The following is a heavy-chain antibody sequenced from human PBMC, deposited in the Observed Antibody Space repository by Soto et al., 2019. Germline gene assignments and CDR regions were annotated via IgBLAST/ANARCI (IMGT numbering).Heavy chain of an antibody. CDR1: GFTFSSYS. V-gene: IGHV3-21*04. Sequence: GGSLRLSCAASGFTFSSYSMNWVRQAPGKGLEWVSSISGSSGYIYYADSVKGRFTISRDNAKNTLYLQMNSLRAEDTAVYYCAKPSKDIVVVVAATVGAPEYFQHWGQGALVTVSS. D-gene: IGHD2-15*01. J-gene: IGHJ1*01. CDR2: ISGSSGYI. CDR3: AKPSKDIVVVVAATVGAPEYFQH.